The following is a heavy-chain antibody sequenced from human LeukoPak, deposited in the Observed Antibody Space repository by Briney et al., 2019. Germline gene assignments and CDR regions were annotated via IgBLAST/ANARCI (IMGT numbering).Heavy chain of an antibody. V-gene: IGHV1-18*01. J-gene: IGHJ3*02. Sequence: ASVKVSCKASGYTFTSYGISWVRQAPGQGLEWMGWISAYNGNTNYAQKLQGRVTMITDTSTSTAYMELRSLRSDDTAVYYCARAGGYYDILTGYVVGLTNAFDIWGQGTMVTVSS. CDR1: GYTFTSYG. CDR3: ARAGGYYDILTGYVVGLTNAFDI. D-gene: IGHD3-9*01. CDR2: ISAYNGNT.